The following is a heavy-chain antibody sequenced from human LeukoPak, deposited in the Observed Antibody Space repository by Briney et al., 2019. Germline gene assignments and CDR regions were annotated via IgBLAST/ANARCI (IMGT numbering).Heavy chain of an antibody. D-gene: IGHD3-22*01. J-gene: IGHJ4*02. V-gene: IGHV5-51*01. Sequence: GESLKISCKGSGYSFTSYWIGWVRQMPGKGLEWMGVIYPGDSATRYSPSFQGQVTISADKSISTAYLQWSSLKASDTGIYYCARRYDNSDYWVYWGQGTLVTVSS. CDR1: GYSFTSYW. CDR2: IYPGDSAT. CDR3: ARRYDNSDYWVY.